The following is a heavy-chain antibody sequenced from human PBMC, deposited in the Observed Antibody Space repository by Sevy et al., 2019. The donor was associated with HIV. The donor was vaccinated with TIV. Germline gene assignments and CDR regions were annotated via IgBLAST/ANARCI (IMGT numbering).Heavy chain of an antibody. CDR1: GFTFRSYG. CDR2: IRYDGSTK. J-gene: IGHJ3*02. CDR3: AKGLGMVQGALLSEDI. V-gene: IGHV3-30*02. Sequence: GGSLRLSCAASGFTFRSYGMYWVRQAPGKGLEWVAFIRYDGSTKYYADSVKGRFTISRDNSKNTLYLQMNSLRAEDTAIYYCAKGLGMVQGALLSEDIWGQGTMVTVSS. D-gene: IGHD3-10*01.